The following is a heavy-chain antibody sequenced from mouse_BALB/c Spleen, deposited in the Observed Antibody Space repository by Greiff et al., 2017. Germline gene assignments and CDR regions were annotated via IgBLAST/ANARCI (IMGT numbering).Heavy chain of an antibody. Sequence: VKVVESGPGLVAPSQSLSITCTVSGFSLTSYGVHWVRQPPGKGLEWLGVIWAGGSTNYNSALMSRLSISKDNSKSQVFLKMNSLQTDDTAMYYCARVLRLPYAMDYWGQGTSVTVSS. CDR1: GFSLTSYG. D-gene: IGHD1-2*01. CDR3: ARVLRLPYAMDY. CDR2: IWAGGST. J-gene: IGHJ4*01. V-gene: IGHV2-9*02.